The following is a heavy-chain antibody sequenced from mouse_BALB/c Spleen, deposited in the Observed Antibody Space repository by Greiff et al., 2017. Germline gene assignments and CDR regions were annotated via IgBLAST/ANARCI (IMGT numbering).Heavy chain of an antibody. V-gene: IGHV5-12-2*01. Sequence: EVKLVESGGGLVQPGGSLKLSCAASGFTFSSYTMSWVRQTPEKRLEWVAYISNGGGSTYYPDTVKGRFTISRDNAKNTLYLQMSSLKSEDTAMYYCARLYYGKGLYYFDYWGQGTTLTVSS. CDR2: ISNGGGST. D-gene: IGHD2-1*01. CDR1: GFTFSSYT. J-gene: IGHJ2*01. CDR3: ARLYYGKGLYYFDY.